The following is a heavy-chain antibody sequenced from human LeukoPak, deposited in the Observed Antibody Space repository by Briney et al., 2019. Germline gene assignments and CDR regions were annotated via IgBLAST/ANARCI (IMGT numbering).Heavy chain of an antibody. CDR1: GFTFSSYA. CDR2: ISYDGSNK. CDR3: ARDRGDGYNMRIGIFDY. Sequence: GGSLRLPCAASGFTFSSYAMHWVRQAPGKGLEWVAVISYDGSNKYYADSVKGRFTISRDNSKNTLYLQMNSLRAEDTAVYYCARDRGDGYNMRIGIFDYWGQGTLVTVSS. J-gene: IGHJ4*02. D-gene: IGHD5-24*01. V-gene: IGHV3-30*04.